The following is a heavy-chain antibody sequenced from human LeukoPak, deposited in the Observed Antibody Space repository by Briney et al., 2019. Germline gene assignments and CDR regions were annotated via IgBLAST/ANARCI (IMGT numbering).Heavy chain of an antibody. CDR1: GFTFSSYH. Sequence: GGSLRLSCAASGFTFSSYHMHWVRQAPGKGLVWVSRIKSDGSVTGYADSVKGRFTISRDNAKHTLYLQMNSLRAEDTAVYYCAREKGSAGPDDEYYYYGMDVWGQGTTVTVSS. J-gene: IGHJ6*02. D-gene: IGHD1-26*01. CDR2: IKSDGSVT. CDR3: AREKGSAGPDDEYYYYGMDV. V-gene: IGHV3-74*01.